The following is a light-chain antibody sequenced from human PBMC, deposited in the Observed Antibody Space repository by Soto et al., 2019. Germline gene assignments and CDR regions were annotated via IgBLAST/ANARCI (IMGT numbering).Light chain of an antibody. V-gene: IGLV2-14*01. CDR1: SSDVGGYNY. CDR3: SSYTSSSTLPYV. Sequence: QSALTQPPSVSGSPGQSVTISCTGTSSDVGGYNYVSWYQQHPGKAPKLMIYEVSNRPSGVSNRFSGSKSGNTASLTISGLHAEDEADYYCSSYTSSSTLPYVFGTGTKVTVL. J-gene: IGLJ1*01. CDR2: EVS.